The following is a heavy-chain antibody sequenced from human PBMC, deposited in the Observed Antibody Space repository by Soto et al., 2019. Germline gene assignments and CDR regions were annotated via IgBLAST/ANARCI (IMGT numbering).Heavy chain of an antibody. Sequence: QVQLQESGPGLVKPSGTLSLTCAVSGGSISSSAWWSWVRQPPGKGLEWIGEIHHSGSTNYDPSLKNRITISVDRSKNQFSLELTSVTAADTAVYYCAGRSRTIEWGQGTQVTVSS. CDR2: IHHSGST. CDR1: GGSISSSAW. J-gene: IGHJ4*02. D-gene: IGHD1-7*01. V-gene: IGHV4-4*02. CDR3: AGRSRTIE.